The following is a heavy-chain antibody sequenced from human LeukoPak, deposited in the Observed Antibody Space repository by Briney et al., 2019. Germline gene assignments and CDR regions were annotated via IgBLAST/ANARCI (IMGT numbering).Heavy chain of an antibody. CDR2: INPNSGGK. V-gene: IGHV1-2*02. J-gene: IGHJ4*02. D-gene: IGHD3-22*01. CDR3: ARGAHYYDSSGYQPTFDY. CDR1: GYTFTRYY. Sequence: GASVKVSCKASGYTFTRYYMHWVRQPPGQGLEWMGWINPNSGGKNYEQKFQGRVTMIRGTFISTAYMELSRLRSDDTAVYYCARGAHYYDSSGYQPTFDYWGQGTLVTVSS.